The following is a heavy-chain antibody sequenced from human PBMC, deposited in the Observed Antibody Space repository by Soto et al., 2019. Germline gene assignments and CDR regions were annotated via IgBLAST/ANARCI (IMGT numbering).Heavy chain of an antibody. CDR3: ARSSVRGWSY. D-gene: IGHD3-10*02. CDR2: ITHSGGT. CDR1: GGSFSGYY. J-gene: IGHJ4*02. Sequence: SETLSLTCAVYGGSFSGYYWTWIRQPPGKGLEWIGEITHSGGTNYNPSLKSRVTISVDTSKNQFSLNLNSVTAADTAVYYCARSSVRGWSYWGQGTLVTVSS. V-gene: IGHV4-34*01.